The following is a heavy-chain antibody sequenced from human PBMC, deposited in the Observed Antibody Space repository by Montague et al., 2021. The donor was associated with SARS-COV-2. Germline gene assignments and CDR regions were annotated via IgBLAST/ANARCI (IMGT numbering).Heavy chain of an antibody. Sequence: SETRFLTCTVSGASVASGNFYWSWIRQPPGKGLEWIGYMYYTGHTNYNPSLESRVTMPVDPSKNQFSLTLTSVTAADTAVYYCARSRANVPSRPGFDYWGQGALVTVFS. V-gene: IGHV4-61*01. J-gene: IGHJ4*02. CDR3: ARSRANVPSRPGFDY. D-gene: IGHD6-6*01. CDR1: GASVASGNFY. CDR2: MYYTGHT.